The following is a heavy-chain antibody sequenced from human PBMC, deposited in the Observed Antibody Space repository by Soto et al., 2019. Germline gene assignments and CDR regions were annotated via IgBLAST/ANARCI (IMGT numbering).Heavy chain of an antibody. J-gene: IGHJ4*02. D-gene: IGHD3-22*01. Sequence: SSETLSLTCAVSGGSISSGGYSWSWIRQPPGKGLEWIGYIYHSGSTYYNPSLKSRVTISVDRSKNQFSLKLSSVAAADTAVYYCASSPPASYYDSSGYYDYWGQGTLVTVSS. CDR3: ASSPPASYYDSSGYYDY. CDR2: IYHSGST. V-gene: IGHV4-30-2*01. CDR1: GGSISSGGYS.